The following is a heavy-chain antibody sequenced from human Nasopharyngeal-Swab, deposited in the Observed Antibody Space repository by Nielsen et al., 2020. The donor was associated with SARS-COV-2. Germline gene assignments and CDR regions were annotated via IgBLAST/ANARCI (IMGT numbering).Heavy chain of an antibody. CDR3: AKHGLLWFGELSRWFDP. CDR1: GFTLSSYW. V-gene: IGHV3-23*01. Sequence: GGSLRLSCAASGFTLSSYWMSWVRQAPGKGLEWVSAISGSGGSTYYADSVKGRFTISRDNSKNTLYLQMNSLRAEDTAVYYCAKHGLLWFGELSRWFDPWGQGTLVTVSS. D-gene: IGHD3-10*01. CDR2: ISGSGGST. J-gene: IGHJ5*02.